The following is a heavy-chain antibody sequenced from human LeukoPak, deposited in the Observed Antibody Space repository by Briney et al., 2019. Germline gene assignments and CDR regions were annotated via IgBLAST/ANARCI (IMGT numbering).Heavy chain of an antibody. CDR2: IYTSGST. D-gene: IGHD3/OR15-3a*01. CDR3: ARLWADYYYYYMDV. J-gene: IGHJ6*03. Sequence: SETLSLTCTVSGGSISSYYWSWIRQPPGKGLEWIGYIYTSGSTNYNPSLKSRVTISVDTSKNQFSLKLSSVTAADTAVYYWARLWADYYYYYMDVWGKGTTVTVSS. V-gene: IGHV4-4*09. CDR1: GGSISSYY.